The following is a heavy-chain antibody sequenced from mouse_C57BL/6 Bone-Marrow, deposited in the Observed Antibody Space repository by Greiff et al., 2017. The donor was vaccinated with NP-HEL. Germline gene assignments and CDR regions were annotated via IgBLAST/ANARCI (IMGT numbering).Heavy chain of an antibody. D-gene: IGHD1-1*01. CDR2: IHPNSGST. V-gene: IGHV1-64*01. J-gene: IGHJ4*01. CDR3: FAVVRPYAMDY. CDR1: GYTFTSYW. Sequence: QVQLQQPGAELVKPGASVKLSCKASGYTFTSYWMHWVKQRPGQGLEWIGMIHPNSGSTNYNEKFKSKATLTVDKSSSTAYMQLSSLTSEDSAVYYCFAVVRPYAMDYWGQGTSVTVSS.